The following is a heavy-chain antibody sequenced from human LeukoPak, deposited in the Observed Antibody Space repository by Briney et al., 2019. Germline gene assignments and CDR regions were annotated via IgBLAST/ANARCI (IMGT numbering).Heavy chain of an antibody. V-gene: IGHV4-39*07. Sequence: SETLSLTCTVSGGSISSSSYYWGWIRQPPGKGLEWIGSIYYSGSTYYNPSLKSRVTISVDTSKNQFSLKLSSVTAADTAVYYCARAYYYDSSGYDAFDIWGQGTMVTVSS. CDR2: IYYSGST. CDR1: GGSISSSSYY. J-gene: IGHJ3*02. CDR3: ARAYYYDSSGYDAFDI. D-gene: IGHD3-22*01.